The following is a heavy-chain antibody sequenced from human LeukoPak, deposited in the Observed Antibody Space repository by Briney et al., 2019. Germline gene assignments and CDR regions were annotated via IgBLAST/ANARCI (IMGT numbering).Heavy chain of an antibody. J-gene: IGHJ3*02. CDR2: ISAYNGNT. Sequence: ASVKVSCKASGYTFTSYGISWVRQAPGQGLEWMGWISAYNGNTNYAQKLQGRVTMTTDTSTSTAYMELRSLRSDDTAVYYCARMRFLEWLFDPTAFDIWGQGTMVTVSS. CDR1: GYTFTSYG. D-gene: IGHD3-3*01. V-gene: IGHV1-18*01. CDR3: ARMRFLEWLFDPTAFDI.